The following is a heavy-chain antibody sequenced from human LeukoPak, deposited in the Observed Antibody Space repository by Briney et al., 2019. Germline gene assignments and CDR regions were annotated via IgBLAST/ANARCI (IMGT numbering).Heavy chain of an antibody. J-gene: IGHJ6*03. CDR1: GGSISSSSYY. Sequence: PSETLSLTCTVSGGSISSSSYYWGWTRQPPGKGLEWIGSIYYSGSTYYNPSLKSRVTISVDTSKNQFSLKLSSVTAADTAVYYCASSGPPPDYYMDVWGKGTTVTVSS. V-gene: IGHV4-39*01. CDR3: ASSGPPPDYYMDV. CDR2: IYYSGST. D-gene: IGHD2-15*01.